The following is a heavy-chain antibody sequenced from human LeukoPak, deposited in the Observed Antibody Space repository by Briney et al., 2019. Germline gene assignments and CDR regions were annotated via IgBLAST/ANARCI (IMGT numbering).Heavy chain of an antibody. CDR1: GFTFSSYA. J-gene: IGHJ4*01. D-gene: IGHD4-17*01. Sequence: GGSLRLXCAASGFTFSSYAMSWDRQGPGKGLEWVSTISGPGSSTYYADSVKGRFTISRDNSKSTLYLQMNSLRAEDTAIYYCAKSAYGDYASFDYWGQRTLVTVSS. CDR3: AKSAYGDYASFDY. CDR2: ISGPGSST. V-gene: IGHV3-23*01.